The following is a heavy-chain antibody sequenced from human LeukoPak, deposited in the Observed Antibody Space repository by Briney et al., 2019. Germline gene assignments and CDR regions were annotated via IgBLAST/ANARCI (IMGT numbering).Heavy chain of an antibody. D-gene: IGHD3-22*01. Sequence: ASVKVSCTASGYTFTGYFIHWVRQAPGQGLEWMGWINPNSGGTNYQGRVTMTRDTSISTAYMELSRLRSDDTAVYYCARDERYDSSGYPFDYWGQGTLVTVSS. CDR2: INPNSGGT. V-gene: IGHV1-2*02. CDR3: ARDERYDSSGYPFDY. CDR1: GYTFTGYF. J-gene: IGHJ4*02.